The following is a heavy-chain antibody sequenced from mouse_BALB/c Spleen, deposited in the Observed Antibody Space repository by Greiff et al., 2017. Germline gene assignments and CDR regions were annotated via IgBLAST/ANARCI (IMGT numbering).Heavy chain of an antibody. CDR2: ISSGSSTI. V-gene: IGHV5-17*02. J-gene: IGHJ2*01. D-gene: IGHD2-1*01. Sequence: EVQLQESGGGLVQPGGSRKLSCAASGFTFSSFGMHWVRQAPEKGLEWVAYISSGSSTIYYADTVKGRFTISRDNPKNTLFLQMTSLRSEDTAMYYCARDGNPYFDYWGQGTTLTVSS. CDR3: ARDGNPYFDY. CDR1: GFTFSSFG.